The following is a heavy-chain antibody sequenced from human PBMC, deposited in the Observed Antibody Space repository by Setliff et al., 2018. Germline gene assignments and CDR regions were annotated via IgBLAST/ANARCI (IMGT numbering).Heavy chain of an antibody. D-gene: IGHD3-3*01. CDR1: GYTFTSYD. CDR3: ARGALNPHYNFWSGYWGYYGMDV. CDR2: MNPNSGNT. V-gene: IGHV1-8*02. Sequence: ASVKVSCKASGYTFTSYDINWVRQATGQGLEWMGWMNPNSGNTGYAQKFQGRVTMTRNTSISTAYMELSSLRSEDTDVYYCARGALNPHYNFWSGYWGYYGMDVWGQGTTVTVSS. J-gene: IGHJ6*02.